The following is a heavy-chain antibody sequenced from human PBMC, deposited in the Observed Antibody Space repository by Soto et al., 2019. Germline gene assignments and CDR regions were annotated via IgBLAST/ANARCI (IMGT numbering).Heavy chain of an antibody. D-gene: IGHD3-22*01. CDR1: GFTSSLNS. CDR2: ITSSSSYI. CDR3: VGARSTDSRPDY. Sequence: PRRSLRLSCAASGFTSSLNSMIWVRQAPGKGLEWVASITSSSSYIYYKDSLTGRFTISRDNAKNSMFLQLDSLRAEDTAVYFCVGARSTDSRPDYWGQGTLVTVSS. V-gene: IGHV3-21*01. J-gene: IGHJ4*02.